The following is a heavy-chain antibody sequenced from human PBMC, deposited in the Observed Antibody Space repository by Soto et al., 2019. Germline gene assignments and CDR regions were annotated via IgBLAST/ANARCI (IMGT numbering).Heavy chain of an antibody. D-gene: IGHD3-22*01. CDR1: GGSISSGVYY. CDR3: ARVGAKRDTSGYYFDH. Sequence: QVQLQESGPGLVKPSETLSLTCTVSGGSISSGVYYWTWIRQHPGKGLECIGFIYYSGNTYYNPSLKSRINISIVTSKTQFSLKLSAVTAAISAVYYFARVGAKRDTSGYYFDHRWQGTLVTVSS. J-gene: IGHJ4*02. V-gene: IGHV4-31*03. CDR2: IYYSGNT.